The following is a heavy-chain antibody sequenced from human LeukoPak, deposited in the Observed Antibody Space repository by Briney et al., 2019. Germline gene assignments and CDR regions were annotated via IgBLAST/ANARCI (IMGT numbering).Heavy chain of an antibody. V-gene: IGHV3-66*04. D-gene: IGHD2-8*01. CDR3: ARHRMGLFDY. Sequence: PGGSLRLSCAASGFTVSSNYMSWVRQAPGKGLEWVSVIYSGGSTYYADSVRGRFTISRDNSKNTLYLQMNSLRAEDTAVYYCARHRMGLFDYWGQGTLVTVSS. J-gene: IGHJ4*02. CDR2: IYSGGST. CDR1: GFTVSSNY.